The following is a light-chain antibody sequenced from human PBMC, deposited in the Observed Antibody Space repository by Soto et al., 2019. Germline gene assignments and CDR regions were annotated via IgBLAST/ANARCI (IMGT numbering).Light chain of an antibody. J-gene: IGKJ1*01. CDR3: QQYETFSGT. Sequence: DIQMTQSPSTLSASVGERVTITCRASQSISGWLAWYQQKPGKAPKLLIYKASNIESGVPSRFSGSGSGTEFTLTISSLQPDDFATYYCQQYETFSGTFGPGTKVDI. CDR1: QSISGW. V-gene: IGKV1-5*03. CDR2: KAS.